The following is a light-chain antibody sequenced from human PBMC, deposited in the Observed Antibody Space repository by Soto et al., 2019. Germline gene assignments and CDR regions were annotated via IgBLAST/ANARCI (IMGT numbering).Light chain of an antibody. CDR2: DAS. V-gene: IGKV1-33*01. J-gene: IGKJ2*01. Sequence: DIQMTQSPSSLSASVGDRVTITCQASQDISNYLNWYQQKPGKAPKLLIYDASNLETGVPSRFSGSGSGTDFTFTISSLQPEDIATYYCQQYDNLLERTFGQGTKLEIK. CDR3: QQYDNLLERT. CDR1: QDISNY.